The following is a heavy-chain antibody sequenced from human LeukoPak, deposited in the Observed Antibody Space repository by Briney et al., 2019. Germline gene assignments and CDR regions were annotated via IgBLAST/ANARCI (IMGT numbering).Heavy chain of an antibody. V-gene: IGHV3-7*01. D-gene: IGHD3-22*01. CDR2: IKQDGSEK. CDR1: GFTFSSYW. CDR3: ARDRDSSGYYYIGVRY. J-gene: IGHJ4*02. Sequence: GGSLRLSCAASGFTFSSYWMSWVRQAPGKGLEWVANIKQDGSEKYYVDSVKGRFTISRDNAKNSLYLQMNSLRAEDTAVYYCARDRDSSGYYYIGVRYWGQGTLVTVSS.